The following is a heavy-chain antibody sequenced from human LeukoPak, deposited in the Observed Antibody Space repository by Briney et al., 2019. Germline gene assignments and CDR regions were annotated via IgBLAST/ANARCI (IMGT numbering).Heavy chain of an antibody. CDR1: GTSISSSGYF. CDR3: AALDSSSGWFDP. D-gene: IGHD6-6*01. Sequence: SETLSLTCSVSGTSISSSGYFWGWIRQPPGKGQQWIGSIHYGGSTFYNPSLKSRVTISQDTSKEQFSLKLTPVTAADTAVYYCAALDSSSGWFDPWGRGILVTVSS. J-gene: IGHJ5*02. V-gene: IGHV4-39*01. CDR2: IHYGGST.